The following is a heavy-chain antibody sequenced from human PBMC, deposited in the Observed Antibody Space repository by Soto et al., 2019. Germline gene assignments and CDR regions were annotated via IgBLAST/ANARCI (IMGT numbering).Heavy chain of an antibody. CDR1: GYSFNSYW. CDR3: ARRVGSSWSYFDN. Sequence: GESLKISCRGSGYSFNSYWIGWVRQKPGKGLEWMGIIFPSGSDTRYSPSFRGQVTISADRSINTAYLQWNSLKASDSGTYFCARRVGSSWSYFDNWGQGTLVTVSS. J-gene: IGHJ4*03. D-gene: IGHD2-2*01. V-gene: IGHV5-51*01. CDR2: IFPSGSDT.